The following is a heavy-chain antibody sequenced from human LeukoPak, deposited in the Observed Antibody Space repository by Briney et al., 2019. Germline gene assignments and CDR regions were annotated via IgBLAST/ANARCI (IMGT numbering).Heavy chain of an antibody. Sequence: PSETLSLTCAVYGGSFSDYYWSWIRRPPGKGLEWIGEINHSGSTNYNPSLKSRVTISVDTSKNQFSLKLSSVTAADTAVYYCASSWDDYWGQGTLVTVSS. D-gene: IGHD1-26*01. J-gene: IGHJ4*02. CDR2: INHSGST. CDR3: ASSWDDY. V-gene: IGHV4-34*01. CDR1: GGSFSDYY.